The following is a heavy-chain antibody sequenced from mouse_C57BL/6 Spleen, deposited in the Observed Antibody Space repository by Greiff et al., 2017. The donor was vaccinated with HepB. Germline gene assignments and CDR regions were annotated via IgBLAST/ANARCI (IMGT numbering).Heavy chain of an antibody. V-gene: IGHV1-78*01. CDR3: AREVYYGYDSYAMDY. Sequence: QVQLQQSDAELVKPGASVKISCKVSGYTFTDHTIHWMKQRPEQGLEWIGYIYPRDGSTKYNEKFKGKATLTADKSSSTAYMQLNSLTSEDSAVYFCAREVYYGYDSYAMDYWGQGTSVTVSS. D-gene: IGHD2-2*01. J-gene: IGHJ4*01. CDR2: IYPRDGST. CDR1: GYTFTDHT.